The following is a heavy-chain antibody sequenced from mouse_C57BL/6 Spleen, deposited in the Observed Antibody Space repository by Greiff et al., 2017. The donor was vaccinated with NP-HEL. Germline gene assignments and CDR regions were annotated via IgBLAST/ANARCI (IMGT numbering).Heavy chain of an antibody. J-gene: IGHJ1*03. CDR3: ARAPITTVVAHWYFDV. V-gene: IGHV3-6*01. D-gene: IGHD1-1*01. CDR1: GYSITSGYY. Sequence: EVQLVESGPGLVKPSQSLSLTCSVTGYSITSGYYWNWIRQFPGNKLEWMGYISYDGSNNYNPSLKNRISITRDTSKNQFFLKLNSVTTEDTATYYCARAPITTVVAHWYFDVWGTGTTVTVSS. CDR2: ISYDGSN.